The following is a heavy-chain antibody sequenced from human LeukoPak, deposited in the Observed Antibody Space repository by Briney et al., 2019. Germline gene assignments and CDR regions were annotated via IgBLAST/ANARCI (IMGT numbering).Heavy chain of an antibody. V-gene: IGHV3-73*01. CDR2: IRSKANSYAT. D-gene: IGHD3-10*01. J-gene: IGHJ6*03. CDR1: GFTFSGSA. Sequence: GGSLRLSCAASGFTFSGSAMHWVRQASGKGLEWVGRIRSKANSYATAYGASVKGRFTISRDDSKNTAYLQMNSLKAEDTAVYYCTSLITMVHIDVWGKGTTVTISS. CDR3: TSLITMVHIDV.